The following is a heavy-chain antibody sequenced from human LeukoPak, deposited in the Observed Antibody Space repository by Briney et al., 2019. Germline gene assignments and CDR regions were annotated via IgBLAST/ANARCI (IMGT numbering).Heavy chain of an antibody. J-gene: IGHJ3*02. CDR3: ARVKYYYDSSGYYYVSRKHNDAFDI. V-gene: IGHV4-34*01. D-gene: IGHD3-22*01. CDR1: GGSFSGYY. CDR2: INHSGST. Sequence: PSETLSLTCAVYGGSFSGYYWSWIRQPPGKGLEWIGEINHSGSTNYNPSLKSRVTISVDTSKNQFSLKLSSVTAADTAVYYCARVKYYYDSSGYYYVSRKHNDAFDIWGQGTMVTVSS.